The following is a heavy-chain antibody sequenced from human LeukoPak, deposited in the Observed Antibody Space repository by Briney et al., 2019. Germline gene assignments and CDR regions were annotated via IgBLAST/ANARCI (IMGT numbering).Heavy chain of an antibody. D-gene: IGHD1-26*01. V-gene: IGHV4-31*03. J-gene: IGHJ5*02. CDR1: GGSISSGGYY. CDR2: IYYSGST. CDR3: AREGLMGWFDP. Sequence: SETLCLTCTVSGGSISSGGYYWSWIRQHPGKGLEWIGYIYYSGSTYYNPSLKSRVTISVDTSKNQFSLKLSSVTAADTAVYYCAREGLMGWFDPWGQGTLVTVSS.